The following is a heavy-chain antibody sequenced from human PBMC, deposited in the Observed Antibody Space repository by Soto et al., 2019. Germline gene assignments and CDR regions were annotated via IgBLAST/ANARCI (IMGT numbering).Heavy chain of an antibody. CDR3: AKRGDILDVSSSFVGYGMDV. CDR1: VFTFMIYA. J-gene: IGHJ6*02. Sequence: PGGSLRLSCVSSVFTFMIYAMTWVRQAPGKGLEWVARIRGNGAGISYADSVKGRFTISRDNSKNTVYLQMNSLRADDTAVYFCAKRGDILDVSSSFVGYGMDVWGQGTTVTVSS. V-gene: IGHV3-23*01. D-gene: IGHD2-15*01. CDR2: IRGNGAGI.